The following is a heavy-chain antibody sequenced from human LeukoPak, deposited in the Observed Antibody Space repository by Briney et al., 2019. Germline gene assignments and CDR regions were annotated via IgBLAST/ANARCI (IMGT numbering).Heavy chain of an antibody. V-gene: IGHV3-23*01. CDR2: ISGSGGST. CDR3: AKENGSYYGGADY. J-gene: IGHJ4*02. D-gene: IGHD1-26*01. CDR1: GFTFSSYW. Sequence: PGGSLRLSCAASGFTFSSYWMSWVRQAPGKGLEWVSSISGSGGSTYYADSVKGRFTISRDNSKNTLYLQMNSLRADDTAVYYCAKENGSYYGGADYWGQGTLVTVSS.